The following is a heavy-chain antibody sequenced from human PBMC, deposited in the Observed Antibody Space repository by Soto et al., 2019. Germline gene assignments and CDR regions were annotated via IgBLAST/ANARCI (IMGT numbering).Heavy chain of an antibody. CDR3: ARSPWGGPFDY. CDR1: GFIVSSNY. D-gene: IGHD7-27*01. Sequence: EVQLVESGGGLIQPGGSLRLSCTASGFIVSSNYMSWVRQAPGKGLEWVSVIYSGGSTYYGDSVKGRFTISRDNSKNTLYLKMNNLRAEDTAVYHCARSPWGGPFDYWGQGTLVSVSS. V-gene: IGHV3-53*01. CDR2: IYSGGST. J-gene: IGHJ4*02.